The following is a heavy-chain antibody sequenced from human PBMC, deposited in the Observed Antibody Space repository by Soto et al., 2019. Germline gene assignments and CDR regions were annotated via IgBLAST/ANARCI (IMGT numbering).Heavy chain of an antibody. V-gene: IGHV3-33*01. J-gene: IGHJ3*02. CDR2: IWYDGSNK. Sequence: GGSLRLSCAASGFTFSSYGMHWVRQAPGKGLEWVAVIWYDGSNKYYADSVKGRFTISRDNSKNTLYLQMNSLRAEDTAVYYCARDLTLVVVTAIRDSQPKNDAFDIWGQGTMVTVSS. CDR1: GFTFSSYG. CDR3: ARDLTLVVVTAIRDSQPKNDAFDI. D-gene: IGHD2-21*02.